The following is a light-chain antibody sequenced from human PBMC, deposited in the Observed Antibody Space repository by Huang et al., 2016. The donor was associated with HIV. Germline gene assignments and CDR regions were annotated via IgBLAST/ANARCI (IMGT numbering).Light chain of an antibody. Sequence: EIVMTQSPATLSVSPGERATLSCRASQSVSSNLAWYQQKPGQAPSLLIYGASTRATGIPARFSGSGSGTEFTLTISSLQSEDFAVYYCQQYNNWLGTFGQGTKLEIK. CDR1: QSVSSN. V-gene: IGKV3-15*01. J-gene: IGKJ2*01. CDR2: GAS. CDR3: QQYNNWLGT.